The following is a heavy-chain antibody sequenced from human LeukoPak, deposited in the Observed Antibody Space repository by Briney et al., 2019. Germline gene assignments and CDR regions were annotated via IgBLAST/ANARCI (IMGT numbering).Heavy chain of an antibody. CDR2: INHSGST. J-gene: IGHJ4*02. Sequence: PSETLSLPCAVYGGSFSGYYWSWIRQPPGKGLEWIGEINHSGSTNYNPSLKSRVTISVDTSKNQFSLKLNSVTAADTAVYYCAGLLNDYGDYWGQGTLVTVSS. V-gene: IGHV4-34*01. CDR1: GGSFSGYY. CDR3: AGLLNDYGDY.